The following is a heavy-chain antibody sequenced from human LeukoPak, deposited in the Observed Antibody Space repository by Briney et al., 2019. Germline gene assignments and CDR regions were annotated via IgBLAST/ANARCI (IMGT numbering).Heavy chain of an antibody. V-gene: IGHV1-46*01. CDR1: GFTFSSYG. J-gene: IGHJ6*02. CDR3: ARDHQQQLSTLYGMDV. Sequence: PGGSLRLSCAASGFTFSSYGMHWVRQAPGQGLEWMGIINPSGGSTSYAQKFQGRVTMTRDTSTSTVYMELSSLRSEDTAVYYCARDHQQQLSTLYGMDVWGQGTTVTVSS. D-gene: IGHD6-13*01. CDR2: INPSGGST.